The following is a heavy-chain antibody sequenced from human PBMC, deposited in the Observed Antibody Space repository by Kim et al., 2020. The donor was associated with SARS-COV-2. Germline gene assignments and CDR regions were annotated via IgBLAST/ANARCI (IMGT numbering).Heavy chain of an antibody. Sequence: GGSLRLSCAASGFTFSSYAMHWVRQAPGKGLEWVAVISYDGCNKYYADSVKGRFTIPRDNSKNTLYLQMNSLRAEDTSVYYCARVPKSKEGGAGNGNYYG. CDR2: ISYDGCNK. CDR3: ARVPKSKEGGAGNGNYYG. J-gene: IGHJ6*01. CDR1: GFTFSSYA. D-gene: IGHD1-26*01. V-gene: IGHV3-30*04.